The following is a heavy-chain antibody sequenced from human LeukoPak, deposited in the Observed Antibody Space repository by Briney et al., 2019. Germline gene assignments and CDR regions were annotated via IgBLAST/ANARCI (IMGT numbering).Heavy chain of an antibody. Sequence: GASVNVSCKVSGYTLTELSMLWVRRAPGKGLEWMGGFDPENGETIYAQKFQGRVTMTEDTSTDTAYMELSSLRSEDTAVYYCATWEYSSGPFDYWGQGSLVTVSS. CDR2: FDPENGET. J-gene: IGHJ4*02. CDR3: ATWEYSSGPFDY. V-gene: IGHV1-24*01. D-gene: IGHD6-19*01. CDR1: GYTLTELS.